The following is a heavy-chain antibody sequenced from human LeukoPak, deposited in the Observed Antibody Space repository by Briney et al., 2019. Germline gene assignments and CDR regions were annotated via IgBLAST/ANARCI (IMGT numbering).Heavy chain of an antibody. CDR3: ARTTGIAARPPLDY. J-gene: IGHJ4*02. Sequence: SETLSLTCAVYGGSFSGYYWSWIRQPPGKGLEWIGEINHSGSTNYNPSLKSRVTISVDTSKNQFSLKLSSVTAADTAVYYCARTTGIAARPPLDYWGQGTLVTVSS. V-gene: IGHV4-34*01. CDR1: GGSFSGYY. D-gene: IGHD6-6*01. CDR2: INHSGST.